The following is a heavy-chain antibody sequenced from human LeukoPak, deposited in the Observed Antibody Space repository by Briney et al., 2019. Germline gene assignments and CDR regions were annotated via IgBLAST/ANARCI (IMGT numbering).Heavy chain of an antibody. V-gene: IGHV4-59*08. CDR2: IYYSGST. Sequence: SSETLSLTCTVSGGSISSYYWSWLRQPPGKGLEWIGYIYYSGSTNYIPSLKSRVTISVDTSKNQFSLKLSSVTAADTAVYYCATRAWGGYSSWGQGTLVTVSS. J-gene: IGHJ5*02. CDR3: ATRAWGGYSS. CDR1: GGSISSYY. D-gene: IGHD5-18*01.